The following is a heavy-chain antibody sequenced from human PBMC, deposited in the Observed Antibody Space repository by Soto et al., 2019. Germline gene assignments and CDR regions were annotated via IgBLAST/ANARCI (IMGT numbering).Heavy chain of an antibody. D-gene: IGHD3-22*01. CDR3: ARVGYYDSSGYSH. J-gene: IGHJ4*02. CDR1: GYTFTGYY. CDR2: INPNSGGT. V-gene: IGHV1-2*02. Sequence: ASVKVSCKASGYTFTGYYMHWVLQAPGQGLEWMGWINPNSGGTNYAQKFQGRVTMTRDTSISTAYMELSRLRSDDTAVYYCARVGYYDSSGYSHWGQGTLVTVSS.